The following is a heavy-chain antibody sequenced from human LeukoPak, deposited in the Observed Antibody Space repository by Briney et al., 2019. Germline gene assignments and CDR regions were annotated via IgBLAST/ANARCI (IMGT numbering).Heavy chain of an antibody. CDR3: ARDSTGYWYFDL. D-gene: IGHD3-3*02. J-gene: IGHJ2*01. Sequence: GGSLRLSCAASGFTFRRHWMHWVRQAPGKGLEWVSVFYSGGDTHYADSVKGRFTISRDNSKNTLYLQMNSLRAKDTAVYYCARDSTGYWYFDLWGRGTLVSVSS. CDR1: GFTFRRHW. CDR2: FYSGGDT. V-gene: IGHV3-53*01.